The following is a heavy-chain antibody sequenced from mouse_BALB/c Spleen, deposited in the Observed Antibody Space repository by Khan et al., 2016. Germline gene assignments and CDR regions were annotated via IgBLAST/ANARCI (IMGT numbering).Heavy chain of an antibody. J-gene: IGHJ3*01. CDR2: IWAGGSK. CDR3: ARDDQDFDAWFAS. Sequence: QVQLKQSGPGLVAPSQSLSITCTVSGFSLTNSGVHWVRQPPRKGLDWLGVIWAGGSKDYNSALMSRLSITRDTTQNQVFLKMNSLQTDDTAMYYCARDDQDFDAWFASWGQGTLVTVSA. V-gene: IGHV2-9*02. CDR1: GFSLTNSG.